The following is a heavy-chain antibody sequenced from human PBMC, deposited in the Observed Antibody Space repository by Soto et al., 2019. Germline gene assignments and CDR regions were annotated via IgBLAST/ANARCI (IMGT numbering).Heavy chain of an antibody. CDR1: GFTFSSYS. CDR3: ARDWRYCSSTSCYFYYYYGMDV. V-gene: IGHV3-21*01. Sequence: ESGGGLVKPGGSLRLSCAASGFTFSSYSMNWVRQAPGKGLEWVSSISSSSSYIYYADSVKGRFTISRDNAKNSLYLQMNSLRAEDTAVYYCARDWRYCSSTSCYFYYYYGMDVWGQGTTVTVSS. D-gene: IGHD2-2*01. CDR2: ISSSSSYI. J-gene: IGHJ6*02.